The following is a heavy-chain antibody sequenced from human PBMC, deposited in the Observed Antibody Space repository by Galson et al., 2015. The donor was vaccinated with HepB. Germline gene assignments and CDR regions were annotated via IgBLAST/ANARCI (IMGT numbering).Heavy chain of an antibody. CDR1: GFTFGSYG. CDR2: IWYDGSNK. CDR3: ARDQGIAVAGILDY. V-gene: IGHV3-33*01. Sequence: SLRLSCAASGFTFGSYGMHWVRQAPGKGLEWVAVIWYDGSNKYYADSVKGRFTISRDNSKNTLYLQMNSLRAEDTAVYYCARDQGIAVAGILDYWGQGTLVTVSS. D-gene: IGHD6-19*01. J-gene: IGHJ4*02.